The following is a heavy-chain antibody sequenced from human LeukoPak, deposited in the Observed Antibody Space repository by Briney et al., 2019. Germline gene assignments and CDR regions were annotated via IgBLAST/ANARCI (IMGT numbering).Heavy chain of an antibody. J-gene: IGHJ4*02. Sequence: SETLSLTCTVSGDSISSSSSYYWSWIRQPAGKGLEWIGRTHTSGSTNYNPSLKSRVTISVDTSKNQFSLKLSSVTAADTAVYYCARHHYQLSALDYWGQGTLVTVSS. CDR2: THTSGST. V-gene: IGHV4-61*02. D-gene: IGHD2-2*01. CDR1: GDSISSSSSYY. CDR3: ARHHYQLSALDY.